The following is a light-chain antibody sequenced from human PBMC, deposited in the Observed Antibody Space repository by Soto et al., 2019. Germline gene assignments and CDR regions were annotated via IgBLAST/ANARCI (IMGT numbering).Light chain of an antibody. Sequence: QSVLTQPASVSGSPGQSITISCSGSSGDIGGHKYVSWYQQHPGKAPKLIIYDLTNRPSGVSNRFSGSKSGNTASLTISGLQAEDEADYYCTSYTTSLYVFGSGTKVTV. CDR2: DLT. V-gene: IGLV2-14*01. CDR1: SGDIGGHKY. CDR3: TSYTTSLYV. J-gene: IGLJ1*01.